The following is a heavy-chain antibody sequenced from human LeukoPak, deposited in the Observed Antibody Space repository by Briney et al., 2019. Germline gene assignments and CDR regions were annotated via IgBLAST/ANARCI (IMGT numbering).Heavy chain of an antibody. CDR2: IKQDGSEK. D-gene: IGHD3-3*01. Sequence: PGGSLRLSCAASGFTFSSYWMSWVRQAPGKGLEGVANIKQDGSEKYYVDSVKGRFTISRDNAKKSLYLQMNSLRAEDTAVYYCARRYYDFWSGYSNRRDYYYYYMDVWGKGTTVTVSS. V-gene: IGHV3-7*01. CDR3: ARRYYDFWSGYSNRRDYYYYYMDV. J-gene: IGHJ6*03. CDR1: GFTFSSYW.